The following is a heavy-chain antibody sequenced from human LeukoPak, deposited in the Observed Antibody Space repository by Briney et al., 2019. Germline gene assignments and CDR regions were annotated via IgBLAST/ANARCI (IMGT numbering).Heavy chain of an antibody. V-gene: IGHV4-61*03. CDR2: ILYSGYA. CDR1: GDSVTSGDYY. J-gene: IGHJ1*01. CDR3: ARGRDPYKVGY. D-gene: IGHD5-24*01. Sequence: SETLSLTCTVSGDSVTSGDYYWNWIRQPPGRGLEWIGYILYSGYAGYNPSFWSRVTISVDTSKNHVFLRLTSVTPADTALYYCARGRDPYKVGYWGQGTLVTVSS.